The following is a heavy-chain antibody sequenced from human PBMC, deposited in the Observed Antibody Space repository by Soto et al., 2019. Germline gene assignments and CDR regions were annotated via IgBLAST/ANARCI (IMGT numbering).Heavy chain of an antibody. CDR3: ARQSLSSSGWCRDYFDY. CDR1: GGSISSSSYY. Sequence: PSETLSLTCTVSGGSISSSSYYWGWIRQPPGKGLEWIGSIYYSGSTYYNPSLKSRVTISVDTSKNQFSLKLSSVTAADTAVYYCARQSLSSSGWCRDYFDYWGQGTLVTVSS. J-gene: IGHJ4*02. D-gene: IGHD6-19*01. V-gene: IGHV4-39*01. CDR2: IYYSGST.